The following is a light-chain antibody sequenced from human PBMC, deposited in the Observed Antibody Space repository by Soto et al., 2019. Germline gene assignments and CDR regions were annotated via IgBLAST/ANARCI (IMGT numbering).Light chain of an antibody. CDR2: GAS. CDR3: KHYYSYPVA. Sequence: DIQMTQSPSTLSASVGDRVTITCRASQSISSWLAWYQQKPGKAPKLLIYGASTLESGVQTRFSGSRSGTEFTLTIRSLQPEDFATYYCKHYYSYPVAFGQGTKVDIK. CDR1: QSISSW. J-gene: IGKJ1*01. V-gene: IGKV1-5*03.